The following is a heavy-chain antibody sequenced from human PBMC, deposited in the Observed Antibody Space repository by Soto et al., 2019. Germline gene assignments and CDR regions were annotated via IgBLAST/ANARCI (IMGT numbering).Heavy chain of an antibody. CDR3: ARVASGSYPYYFDY. CDR1: GGSISSSIYY. V-gene: IGHV4-39*01. CDR2: IYYSGST. J-gene: IGHJ4*02. D-gene: IGHD1-26*01. Sequence: SETLSLTCTVSGGSISSSIYYWGWIRQPPGKGLEWIGSIYYSGSTYYNPSLESRVTISVDTSKNQFSLKLSSVTAADTAVYYCARVASGSYPYYFDYWGQGTLVTAPQ.